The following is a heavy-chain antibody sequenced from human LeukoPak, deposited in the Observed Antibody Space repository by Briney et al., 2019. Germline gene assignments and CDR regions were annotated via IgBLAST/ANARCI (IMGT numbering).Heavy chain of an antibody. V-gene: IGHV3-49*04. J-gene: IGHJ4*02. CDR3: TRDRGAYNLYDY. CDR1: GFTFSSYA. CDR2: IRSKAYGETA. D-gene: IGHD1-1*01. Sequence: GGSLRLSCVASGFTFSSYAMGWVRQAPGKGLEWVGFIRSKAYGETADYAASVKGRFTISRDDSKAIAYLQMNSLKTEDTAVYHCTRDRGAYNLYDYWGQGTLVTVSS.